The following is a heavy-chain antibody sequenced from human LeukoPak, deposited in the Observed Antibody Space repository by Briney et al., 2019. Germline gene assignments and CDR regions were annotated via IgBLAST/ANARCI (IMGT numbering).Heavy chain of an antibody. CDR2: IIPIFGTA. V-gene: IGHV1-69*01. CDR3: ARRGDSVAVPAATPRGGYFDWLGAFDI. J-gene: IGHJ3*02. Sequence: ASVKVSCKASRGTFSSYAISWVRQAPGQGREWMGGIIPIFGTANYAQKFQGRVTITADESTSTAYMELSSLRSEDTAVYYCARRGDSVAVPAATPRGGYFDWLGAFDIWAQGTLVTVSS. CDR1: RGTFSSYA. D-gene: IGHD2-2*02.